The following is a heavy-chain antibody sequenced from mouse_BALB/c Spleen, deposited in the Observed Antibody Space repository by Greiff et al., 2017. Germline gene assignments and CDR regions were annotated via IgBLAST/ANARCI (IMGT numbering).Heavy chain of an antibody. CDR1: GFTFSSFG. CDR3: ARVRRAMDY. V-gene: IGHV5-17*02. D-gene: IGHD2-14*01. CDR2: ISSGSSTI. Sequence: EVHLVESGGGLVQPGGSRKLSCAASGFTFSSFGMHWVRQAPEKGLEWVAYISSGSSTIYYADTVKGRFTISRDNPKNTLFLQMTSLRSEDTAMYYCARVRRAMDYWGQGTSVTVSS. J-gene: IGHJ4*01.